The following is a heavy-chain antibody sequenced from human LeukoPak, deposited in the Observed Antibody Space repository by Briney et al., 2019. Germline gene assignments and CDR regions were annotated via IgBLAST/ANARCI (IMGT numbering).Heavy chain of an antibody. CDR2: IYYSGST. CDR3: ARSVREDYDILTGSLFDL. D-gene: IGHD3-9*01. Sequence: PSETLSLTCTVSGGSISSSSYYWGWIRQPPGKGLEWIGSIYYSGSTYYNPSLKSRVTISVDTSKNQFSLKLSSVTAADTAVYYCARSVREDYDILTGSLFDLWGRGTLATVSS. V-gene: IGHV4-39*01. J-gene: IGHJ2*01. CDR1: GGSISSSSYY.